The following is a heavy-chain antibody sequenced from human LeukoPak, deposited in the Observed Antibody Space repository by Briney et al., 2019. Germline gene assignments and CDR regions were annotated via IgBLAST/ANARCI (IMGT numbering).Heavy chain of an antibody. CDR1: GFTFSSYA. J-gene: IGHJ6*02. CDR2: VSGGGDST. D-gene: IGHD6-19*01. CDR3: AKLFGAVAGTGYYYGMDV. V-gene: IGHV3-23*01. Sequence: GGSLRLSCAASGFTFSSYAMSWVRQAPGKGLEWVSAVSGGGDSTYYADSVKGRFTISRDNSKNTLYLQMNSLRAEDTAVYYCAKLFGAVAGTGYYYGMDVWGQGTTVTVSS.